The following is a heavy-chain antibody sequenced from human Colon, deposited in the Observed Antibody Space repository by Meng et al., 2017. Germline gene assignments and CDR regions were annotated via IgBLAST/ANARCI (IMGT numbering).Heavy chain of an antibody. J-gene: IGHJ4*02. CDR1: GGSVSSGSHY. Sequence: GQLQESGPGLGGPSETLSLTCNVSGGSVSSGSHYWSWIRQPPGKGLEWIGYMFHSGTTKYNPSLKSRVSMSVDTTKNQFYLKLTSVTVADTAVFYCARLIAGWPFYFDYWGQGILVTVSS. CDR2: MFHSGTT. V-gene: IGHV4-61*01. D-gene: IGHD6-19*01. CDR3: ARLIAGWPFYFDY.